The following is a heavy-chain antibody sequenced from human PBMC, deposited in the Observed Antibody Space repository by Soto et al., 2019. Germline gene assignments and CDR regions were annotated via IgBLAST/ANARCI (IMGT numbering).Heavy chain of an antibody. J-gene: IGHJ4*02. Sequence: GGSLRLSCAASGFTFSSYGMHWVRQAPGKGLEWVSVICYNGSNKYYADSVKGRFTISRDNSKNTLYLQMNSLRAEDTAVYYCSKVPSRIVVVVAATGVSFDYWGQGTLVTVSS. D-gene: IGHD2-15*01. CDR2: ICYNGSNK. V-gene: IGHV3-33*06. CDR3: SKVPSRIVVVVAATGVSFDY. CDR1: GFTFSSYG.